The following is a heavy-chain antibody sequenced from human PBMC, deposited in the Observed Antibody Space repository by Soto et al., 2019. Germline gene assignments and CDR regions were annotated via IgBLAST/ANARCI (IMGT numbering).Heavy chain of an antibody. V-gene: IGHV3-66*01. CDR1: GITVSSNY. CDR3: ASDFYYYGPGNMGGYFDY. J-gene: IGHJ4*02. D-gene: IGHD3-10*01. Sequence: EVQLVESGGGLVQPGGSLRLSCAASGITVSSNYMSWVRQAPGKGLEWVSGIYSGGSTYYADSVKGSFTISRDNSKNTVYLQMNRLSAEDTAVYDCASDFYYYGPGNMGGYFDYWGQGTVVPVSS. CDR2: IYSGGST.